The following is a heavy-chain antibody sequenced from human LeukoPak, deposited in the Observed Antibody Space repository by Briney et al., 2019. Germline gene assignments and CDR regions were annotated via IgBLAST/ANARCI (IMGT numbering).Heavy chain of an antibody. CDR2: INHSGSS. CDR1: GGSFSGYY. CDR3: AWLVAAPGDYYYYMDV. V-gene: IGHV4-34*01. D-gene: IGHD6-13*01. Sequence: PSETLSLTCAVYGGSFSGYYWSWIRQPPGKGLEWIGEINHSGSSNYNPSPKSRVTISVDTSKNQFSLKLSSVAAADTAVYYCAWLVAAPGDYYYYMDVWGKGTTVTVSS. J-gene: IGHJ6*03.